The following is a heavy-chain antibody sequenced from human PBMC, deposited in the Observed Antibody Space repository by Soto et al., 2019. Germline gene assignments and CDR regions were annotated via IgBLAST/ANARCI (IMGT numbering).Heavy chain of an antibody. J-gene: IGHJ3*02. CDR3: ARERAFDI. V-gene: IGHV3-48*02. CDR1: GFTFSSYT. CDR2: ISGSSSTI. Sequence: GGSLRLSCAASGFTFSSYTMNWVRQTPGKGLEWVSYISGSSSTIYYADSVKGRFTISRDNVKNSLYLQMNSLGDEDTAMYYCARERAFDIWGQGTMVTVSS.